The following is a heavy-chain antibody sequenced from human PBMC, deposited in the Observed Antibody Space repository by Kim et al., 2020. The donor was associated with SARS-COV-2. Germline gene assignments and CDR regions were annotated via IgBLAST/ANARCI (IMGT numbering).Heavy chain of an antibody. CDR3: AAAGY. V-gene: IGHV4-59*08. J-gene: IGHJ4*02. CDR1: GGSISSYY. D-gene: IGHD6-25*01. Sequence: SETLSLTCTVSGGSISSYYWSWIRQPPGTGLEWIGYIYYSGSTNYNPSLKRRVTMSVDTSKNQFSLTLSSVTAADTAVYYCAAAGYWGQGTLVTVSS. CDR2: IYYSGST.